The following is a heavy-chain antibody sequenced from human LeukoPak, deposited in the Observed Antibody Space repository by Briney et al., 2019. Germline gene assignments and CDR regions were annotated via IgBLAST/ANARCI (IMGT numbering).Heavy chain of an antibody. CDR3: VRDSPSGFFDL. V-gene: IGHV3-48*03. Sequence: PGGSLRLSCAASGFTFSSYEMNWVRQAPGKGLEWISYISSSGSTIYYADSVKGRFTISRDNAKSTLYLQMNSLRAEDTAVYYCVRDSPSGFFDLWGRGTLVTVSS. CDR2: ISSSGSTI. D-gene: IGHD6-19*01. J-gene: IGHJ2*01. CDR1: GFTFSSYE.